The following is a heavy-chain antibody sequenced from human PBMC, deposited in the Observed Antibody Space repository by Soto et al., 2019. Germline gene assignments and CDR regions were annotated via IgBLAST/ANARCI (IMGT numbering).Heavy chain of an antibody. J-gene: IGHJ6*02. V-gene: IGHV4-30-4*01. CDR1: GGSISSGDYS. D-gene: IGHD5-12*01. CDR3: ARRLVDIVVYGMDG. CDR2: IYYSGST. Sequence: QVQLQESGPGLVKPSQTLSLTCTVSGGSISSGDYSWSWIRQPQGKCLEWIGYIYYSGSTYYNPSLKIRVITAVDTSKNQVSLKLSSVTAADTAVYYGARRLVDIVVYGMDGWGQGTTVTVSS.